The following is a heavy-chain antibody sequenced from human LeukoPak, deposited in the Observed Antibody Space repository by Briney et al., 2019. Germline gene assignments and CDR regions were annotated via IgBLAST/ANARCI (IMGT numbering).Heavy chain of an antibody. CDR2: IWYGGSNK. CDR3: AKEGGYNQGYFDY. CDR1: GFTFSSYG. D-gene: IGHD5-24*01. J-gene: IGHJ4*02. Sequence: GGSLRLSCAASGFTFSSYGMHWVRQAPGKGLEWVAVIWYGGSNKYYADSVKGRFTISRDNSKNTLYLQMNSLRAEDTAVYYCAKEGGYNQGYFDYWGQGTLVTVSS. V-gene: IGHV3-30*02.